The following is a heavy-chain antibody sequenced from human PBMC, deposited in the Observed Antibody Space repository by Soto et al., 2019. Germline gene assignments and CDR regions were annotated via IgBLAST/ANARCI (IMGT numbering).Heavy chain of an antibody. D-gene: IGHD3-22*01. CDR3: ARQPYDSTGYYYGA. CDR2: MYSGGNT. CDR1: GGSFSSSTYY. J-gene: IGHJ5*02. V-gene: IGHV4-39*01. Sequence: SETLSLTCTVSGGSFSSSTYYWGWIPQPPGKGLEWIGSMYSGGNTYYNPSLKSRVTVSVDTSKNHFSLKLTSVTAADTAMYYCARQPYDSTGYYYGAWGQGTLVTVSS.